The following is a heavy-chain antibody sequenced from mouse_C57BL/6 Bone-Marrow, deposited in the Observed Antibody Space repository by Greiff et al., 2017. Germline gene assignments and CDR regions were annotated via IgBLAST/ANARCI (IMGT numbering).Heavy chain of an antibody. V-gene: IGHV1-19*01. J-gene: IGHJ2*01. CDR1: GYTFTDYY. CDR2: INPYNGGT. Sequence: VQLQPSGPVLVKPGASVKMSCKASGYTFTDYYMNWVKQSHGKSLEWIGVINPYNGGTSYNQKFKGKATLTVDKSSSTAYMELNSLTSEDSAVYYCAEDWGYFDYWGQGTTLTVSS. CDR3: AEDWGYFDY.